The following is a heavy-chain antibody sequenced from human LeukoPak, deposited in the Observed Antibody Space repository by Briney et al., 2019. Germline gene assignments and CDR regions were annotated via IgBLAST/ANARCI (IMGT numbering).Heavy chain of an antibody. CDR1: GGSIGSGSYY. CDR3: AASHSSSWPFDY. Sequence: SQTLSLTCTVSGGSIGSGSYYWSWIRQPAGKGLERIGRIYTSGSTNYNPSLKSRVTISVDTSKNQFSLKLTSVTAADTAVYYCAASHSSSWPFDYWGQGTLVTVSS. CDR2: IYTSGST. V-gene: IGHV4-61*02. D-gene: IGHD6-13*01. J-gene: IGHJ4*02.